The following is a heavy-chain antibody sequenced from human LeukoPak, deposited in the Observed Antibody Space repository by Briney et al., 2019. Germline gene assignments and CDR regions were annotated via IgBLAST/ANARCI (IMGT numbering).Heavy chain of an antibody. Sequence: PGGSLRLSCAASGFTFSSYAMSWVRDAPGKGLERVSPISGSGGKSYYADSVKGRFTISRDKSKNTLYLQMNRLRAEDTAVYYCARGTGYCGGDCYSGFDYWGQGTLVTVSS. CDR2: ISGSGGKS. CDR1: GFTFSSYA. D-gene: IGHD2-21*02. J-gene: IGHJ4*02. CDR3: ARGTGYCGGDCYSGFDY. V-gene: IGHV3-23*01.